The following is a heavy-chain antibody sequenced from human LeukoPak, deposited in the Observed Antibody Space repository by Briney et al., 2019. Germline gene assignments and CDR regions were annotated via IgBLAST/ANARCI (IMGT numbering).Heavy chain of an antibody. CDR1: GGTFDNYV. CDR2: IILILDIT. J-gene: IGHJ4*02. CDR3: AREPEGLTTESH. V-gene: IGHV1-69*04. Sequence: PEASVKVSCKTSGGTFDNYVISWVRQAPGQGLEWVGTIILILDITNYAQKFQGRVTITADTSTSTAYMKLSNLGSEDTAVYFCAREPEGLTTESHWGQGTLVTVSS. D-gene: IGHD1-14*01.